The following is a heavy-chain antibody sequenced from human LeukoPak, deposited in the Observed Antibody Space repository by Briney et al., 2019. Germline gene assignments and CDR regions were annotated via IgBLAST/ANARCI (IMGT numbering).Heavy chain of an antibody. J-gene: IGHJ3*02. CDR3: ARLRVSDSSGYYEEGAFDI. CDR1: GYSFTSYW. V-gene: IGHV5-51*01. Sequence: GESLKISCKGSGYSFTSYWIGWVRQMPGKGLEWMGIIYPGDSDTRYSPSFQGQVTISADKSISTAYLQWSSLKASDTAMYYCARLRVSDSSGYYEEGAFDIWGQGTMVTVSS. CDR2: IYPGDSDT. D-gene: IGHD3-22*01.